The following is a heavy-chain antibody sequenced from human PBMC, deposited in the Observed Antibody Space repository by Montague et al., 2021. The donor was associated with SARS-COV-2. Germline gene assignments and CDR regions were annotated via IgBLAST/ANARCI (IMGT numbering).Heavy chain of an antibody. CDR3: ARGHYDILTGYDEYYFDY. CDR2: TNHSGST. J-gene: IGHJ4*02. CDR1: GGSFSGYY. Sequence: SETLSLTCAIYGGSFSGYYWSWIRQPPGKGLEWIGETNHSGSTNYNPSLKSRVTISVDTSKNQFSLKLSPVTAADTAMYYCARGHYDILTGYDEYYFDYWGQGTLVTVSS. D-gene: IGHD3-9*01. V-gene: IGHV4-34*01.